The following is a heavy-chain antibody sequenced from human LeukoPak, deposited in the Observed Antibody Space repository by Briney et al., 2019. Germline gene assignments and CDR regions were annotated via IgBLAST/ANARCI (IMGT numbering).Heavy chain of an antibody. CDR1: GFTFSSYS. V-gene: IGHV3-21*01. J-gene: IGHJ4*02. D-gene: IGHD6-6*01. CDR3: AKGGPSSSSGLDY. CDR2: ISSSSSYI. Sequence: KAGGSLRLSCAASGFTFSSYSMNWVRQAPGKGLEWVSSISSSSSYIYYADSVKGRFTISRDSAKNSLYLQMNSLRAEDTAVYYCAKGGPSSSSGLDYWGQGTLVTVSS.